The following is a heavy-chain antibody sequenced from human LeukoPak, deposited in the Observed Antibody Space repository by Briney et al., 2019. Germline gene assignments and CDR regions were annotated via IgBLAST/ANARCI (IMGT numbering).Heavy chain of an antibody. Sequence: GGSLRLSCAASRFTVSSNYMSWVRQAPGKGLEWVSVIHSGGSTYYADSVKGRFTISRDNPKNTLYLQMNSLRAEDMAVYYCARSYYDSSGYYPGAFDIWGQGTMVTVSS. V-gene: IGHV3-66*02. CDR2: IHSGGST. J-gene: IGHJ3*02. CDR3: ARSYYDSSGYYPGAFDI. CDR1: RFTVSSNY. D-gene: IGHD3-22*01.